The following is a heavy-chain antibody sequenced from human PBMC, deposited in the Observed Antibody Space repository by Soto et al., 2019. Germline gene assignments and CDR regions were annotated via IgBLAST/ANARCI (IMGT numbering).Heavy chain of an antibody. CDR3: TTDDAVRGVIITVRVGMDV. CDR2: IKSKTDGGTT. Sequence: PSETLSLTCTVSGGSFTSTNYFWGWIRQPPGKGLEWVGRIKSKTDGGTTDYAAPVKGRFTISRDDSKNTLYLQMNSLKTEDTAVYYCTTDDAVRGVIITVRVGMDVWGQGATVTVSS. D-gene: IGHD3-10*01. V-gene: IGHV3-15*07. CDR1: GGSFTSTNYF. J-gene: IGHJ6*02.